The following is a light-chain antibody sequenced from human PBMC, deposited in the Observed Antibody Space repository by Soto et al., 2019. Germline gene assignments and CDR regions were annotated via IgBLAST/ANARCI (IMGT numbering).Light chain of an antibody. Sequence: EIVITQSPATLSVSLGESATLSCRASQSVSRNLAWYLQKPGQAPRLLIYDASNRATGIPARFSGSGSGTDFTLTISRLEPEDFAVYYCQQYGSSPITFGQGTRLEI. CDR3: QQYGSSPIT. CDR2: DAS. V-gene: IGKV3-20*01. J-gene: IGKJ5*01. CDR1: QSVSRN.